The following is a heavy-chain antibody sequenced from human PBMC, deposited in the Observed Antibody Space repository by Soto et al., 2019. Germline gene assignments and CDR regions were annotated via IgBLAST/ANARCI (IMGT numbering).Heavy chain of an antibody. D-gene: IGHD2-2*01. V-gene: IGHV1-69*02. CDR3: ARPGAYCSSTSCRSTSDYYMDV. J-gene: IGHJ6*03. CDR2: IIPILGIA. Sequence: QVQLVQSGAEVKKPGSSVKVSCKASGGTFSSYTISWVRQAPGQGLEWMGRIIPILGIANYAQKFQGRVTITADKPTSTAYMELSSLRSEDTAVYYCARPGAYCSSTSCRSTSDYYMDVWGKGTTVTVSS. CDR1: GGTFSSYT.